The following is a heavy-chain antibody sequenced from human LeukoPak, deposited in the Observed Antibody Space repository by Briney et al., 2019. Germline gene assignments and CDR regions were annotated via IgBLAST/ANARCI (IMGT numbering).Heavy chain of an antibody. CDR3: ARGRRQNWHSKTWWFDP. CDR1: GYTFTSYD. D-gene: IGHD1-7*01. Sequence: GASVKVSCKASGYTFTSYDINWVRQASGQGLEWMGWMNPNSGNTGYAQKFQGRVTITRNTSISIAYMELSSLRSEDTAVYYCARGRRQNWHSKTWWFDPWGQGTLVTVSS. CDR2: MNPNSGNT. V-gene: IGHV1-8*03. J-gene: IGHJ5*02.